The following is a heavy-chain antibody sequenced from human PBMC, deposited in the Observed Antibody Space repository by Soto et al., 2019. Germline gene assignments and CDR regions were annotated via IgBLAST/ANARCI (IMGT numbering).Heavy chain of an antibody. CDR3: SRSLDS. Sequence: PGGSLRLSCAASVFPFSSFWMDWVRQAPGKGLEWVANINPAGSEKHYVDSVKGRFTISRDNAKNSLYLHMSSLTAEDSALYYCSRSLDSWGQGTRVTVSS. J-gene: IGHJ4*02. CDR2: INPAGSEK. V-gene: IGHV3-7*01. CDR1: VFPFSSFW.